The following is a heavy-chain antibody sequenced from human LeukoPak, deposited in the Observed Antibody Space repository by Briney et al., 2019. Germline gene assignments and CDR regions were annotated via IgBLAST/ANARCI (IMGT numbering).Heavy chain of an antibody. CDR2: IIPIFGTA. Sequence: SVKVSCKASGGTFSSYAISWVRQAPGQRLEWMGRIIPIFGTANYAQKFQGRVTITADKSTSTAYMELSSLRSEDTAVYYCARDLSLYGSSGYYSYYFDYWGQGTLVTVSS. CDR1: GGTFSSYA. CDR3: ARDLSLYGSSGYYSYYFDY. V-gene: IGHV1-69*06. J-gene: IGHJ4*02. D-gene: IGHD3-22*01.